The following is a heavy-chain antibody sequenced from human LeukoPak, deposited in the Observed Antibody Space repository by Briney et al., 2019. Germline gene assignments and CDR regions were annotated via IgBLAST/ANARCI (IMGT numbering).Heavy chain of an antibody. J-gene: IGHJ4*02. CDR2: ISYDGSNK. Sequence: GGSLRLSFAASGFTFSTYGAHWVRQAPGKGLEWVAVISYDGSNKYYADSVKGRFTISRDNSKNTLYLQMNSLRAEDTAVYYCARDWRGGYYFDYWGQGTLVTVSS. CDR1: GFTFSTYG. CDR3: ARDWRGGYYFDY. V-gene: IGHV3-30*03. D-gene: IGHD3-16*01.